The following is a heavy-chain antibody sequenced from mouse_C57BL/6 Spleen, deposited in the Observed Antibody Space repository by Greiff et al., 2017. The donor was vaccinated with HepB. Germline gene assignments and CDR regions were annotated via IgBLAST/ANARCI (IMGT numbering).Heavy chain of an antibody. CDR3: AKLGGSSSYYYAMDY. V-gene: IGHV5-4*03. J-gene: IGHJ4*01. D-gene: IGHD1-1*01. Sequence: EVKLMESGGGLVKPGGSLKLSCAASGFTFSSYAMSWVRQTPEKRLEWVATISDGGSYTYYPDNVKGRFTISRDNAKNNLYLQMSHLKSEDTAMYYCAKLGGSSSYYYAMDYWGQGTSVTVSS. CDR2: ISDGGSYT. CDR1: GFTFSSYA.